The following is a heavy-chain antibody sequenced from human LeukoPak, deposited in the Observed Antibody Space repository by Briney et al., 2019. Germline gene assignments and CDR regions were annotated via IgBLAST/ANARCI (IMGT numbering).Heavy chain of an antibody. CDR3: ARAEYSSGPPLFDP. CDR1: GYTFTSYG. V-gene: IGHV1-2*04. D-gene: IGHD6-19*01. Sequence: ASVKVSCKASGYTFTSYGISWVRQAPGQGLEWMGWINPNSGGTNYAQKFQGWVTMTRDTSISTAYMELSRLRSDDTAVYYCARAEYSSGPPLFDPWAREPWSPSPQ. J-gene: IGHJ5*02. CDR2: INPNSGGT.